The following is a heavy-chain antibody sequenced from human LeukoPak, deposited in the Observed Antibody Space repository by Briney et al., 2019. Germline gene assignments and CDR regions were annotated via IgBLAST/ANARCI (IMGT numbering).Heavy chain of an antibody. CDR2: VFHSGST. V-gene: IGHV4-59*08. CDR3: ARHLRGYRFLIGDN. D-gene: IGHD5-18*01. Sequence: PSETLSLTCTVSGDSIIGYYWSWIRQPPGKGPEWIGYVFHSGSTNYNPSLESRVTISVDTSANQFSLKLTSVTAADTAVFYCARHLRGYRFLIGDNWGQGILVTVSS. CDR1: GDSIIGYY. J-gene: IGHJ4*01.